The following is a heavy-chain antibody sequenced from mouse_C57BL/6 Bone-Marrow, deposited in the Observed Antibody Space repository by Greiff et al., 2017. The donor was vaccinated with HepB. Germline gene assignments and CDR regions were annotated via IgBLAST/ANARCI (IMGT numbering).Heavy chain of an antibody. CDR2: INPNNGGT. CDR3: ARYYGSSYGGYYAMDY. V-gene: IGHV1-22*01. Sequence: VQLQQSGPELVKPGASVKMSCKASGYTFTDYNMHWVKQSHGKSLEWIGYINPNNGGTSYNQKFKGKATLTVNKSSSTAYMELRSLTSEDSAVYYCARYYGSSYGGYYAMDYWGQGTSVTVSS. J-gene: IGHJ4*01. CDR1: GYTFTDYN. D-gene: IGHD1-1*01.